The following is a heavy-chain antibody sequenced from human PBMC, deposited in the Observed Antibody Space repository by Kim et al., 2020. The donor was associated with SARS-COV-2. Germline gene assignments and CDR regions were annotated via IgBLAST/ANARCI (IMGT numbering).Heavy chain of an antibody. CDR3: TTGGS. J-gene: IGHJ4*02. CDR2: KTDGGTT. Sequence: KTDGGTTDYAAPVKGRFTISRDDSKNTLYLQMNSLKTEDTAVYYCTTGGSWGQGTLVTVSS. V-gene: IGHV3-15*01.